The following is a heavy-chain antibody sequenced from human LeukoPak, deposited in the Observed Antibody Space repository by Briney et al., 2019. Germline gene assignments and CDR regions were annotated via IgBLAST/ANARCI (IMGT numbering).Heavy chain of an antibody. CDR3: ARAVAMVRGVITTVFDY. D-gene: IGHD3-10*01. CDR1: GYTFTSYG. CDR2: ISAYNGNT. V-gene: IGHV1-18*01. Sequence: ASVKVSCKASGYTFTSYGISWVRQAPGQGLEWMGWISAYNGNTNYAQKLQGRVTMTTGTSTSTAYMELRSLRSDDTAVYYCARAVAMVRGVITTVFDYWGQGTLATVSS. J-gene: IGHJ4*02.